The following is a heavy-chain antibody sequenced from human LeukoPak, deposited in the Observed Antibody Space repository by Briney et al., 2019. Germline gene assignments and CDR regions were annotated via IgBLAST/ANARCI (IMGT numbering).Heavy chain of an antibody. J-gene: IGHJ4*02. D-gene: IGHD2-2*01. CDR3: ARGIYCSSTSCPFDY. CDR1: GFTLSSYS. V-gene: IGHV3-21*01. Sequence: GGSLSLSCAASGFTLSSYSMNWVRQAPGKGLEWVSSISSSSSYIYYADSVKGRFTISRDNAKNSLYLQMNSLRAEDTAVYYCARGIYCSSTSCPFDYWGQGTLVTVSS. CDR2: ISSSSSYI.